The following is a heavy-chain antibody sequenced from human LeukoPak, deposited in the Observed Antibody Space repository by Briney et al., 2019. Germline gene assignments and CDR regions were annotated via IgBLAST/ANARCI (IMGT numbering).Heavy chain of an antibody. J-gene: IGHJ4*02. V-gene: IGHV3-7*01. CDR1: GFTISSSW. CDR3: ARDQREITFGGVIMVPFDY. Sequence: GGSLRLSCAASGFTISSSWMSWVRQAPGKGLEWVANIKQDGSEKYYVDSVKGRFTISRDNAKNSLYLQMNSLRAEDTAVYYCARDQREITFGGVIMVPFDYWGQGTLVTVSS. D-gene: IGHD3-16*01. CDR2: IKQDGSEK.